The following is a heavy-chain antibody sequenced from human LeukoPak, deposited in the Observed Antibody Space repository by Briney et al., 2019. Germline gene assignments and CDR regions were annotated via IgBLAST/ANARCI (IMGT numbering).Heavy chain of an antibody. J-gene: IGHJ4*02. CDR1: GFTFSTYA. D-gene: IGHD3-16*02. Sequence: GGSLRLSCAASGFTFSTYAMHWVRQAPGKGLEWVSVIYSGGSAYYADSVKGRFTISRDNSKNTLYLQMNSLRAEDTAVYYCARAGSYVWGSYRYSPPTYFDYWGQGTLVTVSS. V-gene: IGHV3-53*01. CDR2: IYSGGSA. CDR3: ARAGSYVWGSYRYSPPTYFDY.